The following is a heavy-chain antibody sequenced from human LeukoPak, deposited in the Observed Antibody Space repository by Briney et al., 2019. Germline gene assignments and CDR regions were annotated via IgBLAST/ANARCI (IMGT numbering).Heavy chain of an antibody. D-gene: IGHD3-10*01. CDR1: GYTFSGTGWY. CDR3: ARDGPAQMVDFDY. CDR2: IYPNNGAT. V-gene: IGHV1-2*02. J-gene: IGHJ4*02. Sequence: ASVKVSCKGSGYTFSGTGWYLYWLRQAPGQGLECMGWIYPNNGATGYAQKFQGRVAMTRDTSISTAYMELSRLRPDDTAVYYCARDGPAQMVDFDYWGQGTLVTVPS.